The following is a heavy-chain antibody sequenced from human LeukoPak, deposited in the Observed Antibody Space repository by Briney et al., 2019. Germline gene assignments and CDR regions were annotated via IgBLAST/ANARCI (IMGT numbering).Heavy chain of an antibody. CDR1: GDSISSYY. V-gene: IGHV4-59*12. Sequence: SETLSLTCTVSGDSISSYYWSWIRQPPGKGLEWIGYIYYSGSTNYNPSLKSRVTISVDTSKNQFSLKLSSVTAADTAVYYCARERGYSYRLADYWGQGTLVTVSS. D-gene: IGHD5-18*01. CDR3: ARERGYSYRLADY. J-gene: IGHJ4*02. CDR2: IYYSGST.